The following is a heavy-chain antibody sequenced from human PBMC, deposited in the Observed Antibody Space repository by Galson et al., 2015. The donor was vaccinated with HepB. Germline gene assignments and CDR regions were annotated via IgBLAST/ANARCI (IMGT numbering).Heavy chain of an antibody. V-gene: IGHV1-69*13. J-gene: IGHJ3*02. CDR1: GGTFSSCA. Sequence: SVKVSCKASGGTFSSCAISWVRQAPGQGLEWMGGIIPIFGTANYAQKFQGRVTITADESTSTAYMELSSLRSEDTAVYYCARGRVQLERRDAFDIWGQGTMVTVSS. CDR2: IIPIFGTA. D-gene: IGHD1-1*01. CDR3: ARGRVQLERRDAFDI.